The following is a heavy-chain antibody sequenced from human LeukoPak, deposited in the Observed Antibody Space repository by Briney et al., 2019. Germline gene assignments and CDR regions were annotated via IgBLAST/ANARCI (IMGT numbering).Heavy chain of an antibody. CDR1: GFTFSSYS. V-gene: IGHV3-21*01. Sequence: PGGSLRLSCAASGFTFSSYSMNWVRQAPGKRLEWVSCISSTSTYIYYADSVKGRFAISRDNAKNSLYLQMNSLRAEDTAVYYCAREGSLNWFDPWGQGTLVIVSS. J-gene: IGHJ5*02. D-gene: IGHD1-26*01. CDR3: AREGSLNWFDP. CDR2: ISSTSTYI.